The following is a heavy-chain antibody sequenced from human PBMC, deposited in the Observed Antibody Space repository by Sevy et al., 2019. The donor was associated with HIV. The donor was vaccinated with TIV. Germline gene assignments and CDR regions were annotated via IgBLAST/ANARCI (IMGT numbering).Heavy chain of an antibody. Sequence: GGSLRLSCAASGFTFSSYAMSWVRQAPGKGLEWVSAISGSGGSTYYADSVKGRFTISRDNSKNTLYLQMNSLRAEDTAVYYCAKDLVDYYDSSGYYWVATFDYWGQRTLVTVSS. D-gene: IGHD3-22*01. J-gene: IGHJ4*02. V-gene: IGHV3-23*01. CDR2: ISGSGGST. CDR1: GFTFSSYA. CDR3: AKDLVDYYDSSGYYWVATFDY.